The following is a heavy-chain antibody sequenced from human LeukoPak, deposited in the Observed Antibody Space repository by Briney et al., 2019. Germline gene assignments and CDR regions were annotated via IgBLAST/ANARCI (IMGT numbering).Heavy chain of an antibody. J-gene: IGHJ5*02. CDR2: IYGDGST. V-gene: IGHV3-53*01. CDR1: GFPVSSNC. Sequence: GGSLRLSCAASGFPVSSNCMTWVRQAPGKGLEWVSLIYGDGSTYYADSVKGRFTISRDNSKNTLFLQMNSLRAEDTAVYYCARGRFLEWLSLMWFDPWGQGTLVTVSS. CDR3: ARGRFLEWLSLMWFDP. D-gene: IGHD3-3*01.